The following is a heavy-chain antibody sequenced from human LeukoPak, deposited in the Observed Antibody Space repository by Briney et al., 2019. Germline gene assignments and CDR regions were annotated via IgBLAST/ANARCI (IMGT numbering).Heavy chain of an antibody. CDR3: TTDGESGWYVGLEAFDY. Sequence: GGSLRLSCAASGFTFSNAWMNWVRQAPGKGLEWVGRIKSKTDGGTTDYAAPVKGRFTISRDDSKNTLYLQMNSLKTEDTAAYYCTTDGESGWYVGLEAFDYWGQGTLVTVSS. V-gene: IGHV3-15*07. D-gene: IGHD6-19*01. CDR2: IKSKTDGGTT. CDR1: GFTFSNAW. J-gene: IGHJ4*02.